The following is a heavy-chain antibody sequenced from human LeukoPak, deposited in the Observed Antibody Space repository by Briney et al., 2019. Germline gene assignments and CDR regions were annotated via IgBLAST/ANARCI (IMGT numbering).Heavy chain of an antibody. V-gene: IGHV4-4*07. CDR3: ATGIPITCGWYYFDY. CDR2: IYISGDT. Sequence: SETLSLTCTVSGGSISSYFWSWIRQPAGKGLEWIGLIYISGDTNYNPSLKSRVTMSVDTSKNHLSLKLSSVTAADTAVYYCATGIPITCGWYYFDYWGQGNPVTVSS. D-gene: IGHD6-19*01. CDR1: GGSISSYF. J-gene: IGHJ4*02.